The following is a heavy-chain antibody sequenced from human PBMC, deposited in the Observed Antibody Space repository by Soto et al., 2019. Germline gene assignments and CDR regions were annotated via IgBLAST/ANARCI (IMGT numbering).Heavy chain of an antibody. D-gene: IGHD4-17*01. CDR2: ISSSGSTI. J-gene: IGHJ3*02. CDR1: GFTFSDYY. Sequence: QVQLVESGGGLVQPGGSLRLSCAASGFTFSDYYMSWIRQAPGKGLEWVSYISSSGSTIYYADSVKGRFTISRDNAKNSLYLQMNSLRAEDTAVYYCARDTLRRLRKNDAFDIWGQETMVTVSS. V-gene: IGHV3-11*01. CDR3: ARDTLRRLRKNDAFDI.